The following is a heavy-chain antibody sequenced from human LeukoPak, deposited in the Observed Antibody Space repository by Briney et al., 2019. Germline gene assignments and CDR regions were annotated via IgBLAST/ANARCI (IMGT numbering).Heavy chain of an antibody. CDR2: SYYTGVT. CDR3: ARLHLDYLDY. Sequence: SETLSLTCTVSGGPISDYYWSWIRQPPGKGLEWIGYSYYTGVTNYNPSLKSRVSISVDTSKKQFSLNLTSVTTADTAVYYCARLHLDYLDYWGQGAVVTVSS. V-gene: IGHV4-59*01. CDR1: GGPISDYY. J-gene: IGHJ4*02.